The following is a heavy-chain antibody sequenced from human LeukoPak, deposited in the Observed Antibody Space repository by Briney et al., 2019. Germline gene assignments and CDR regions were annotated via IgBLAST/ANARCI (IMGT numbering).Heavy chain of an antibody. CDR2: INPNSGGT. Sequence: ASVKVSCKASGYTFTGYYMHWVRQAPGQGLEWMGWINPNSGGTNYAQKFQGRVTMTRDMSISTAYMELSRLRSDDTAVYYCARELGYCSGGSCYADFDYWGQGTLVTVSS. V-gene: IGHV1-2*02. D-gene: IGHD2-15*01. CDR1: GYTFTGYY. CDR3: ARELGYCSGGSCYADFDY. J-gene: IGHJ4*02.